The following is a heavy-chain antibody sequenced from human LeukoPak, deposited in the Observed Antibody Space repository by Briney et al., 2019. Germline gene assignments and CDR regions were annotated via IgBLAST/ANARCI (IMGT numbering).Heavy chain of an antibody. D-gene: IGHD6-13*01. CDR2: ISYDGSNK. CDR1: GFTFSTYA. V-gene: IGHV3-30*18. CDR3: AKAPDSSSGLDY. J-gene: IGHJ4*02. Sequence: GGSLRLSCAASGFTFSTYAMSWVRQAPGKGLEWVAVISYDGSNKYYADSVKGRFTISRDNSKNVLYLQMNSLRAEDTAVYYCAKAPDSSSGLDYWGQGTLVTVSS.